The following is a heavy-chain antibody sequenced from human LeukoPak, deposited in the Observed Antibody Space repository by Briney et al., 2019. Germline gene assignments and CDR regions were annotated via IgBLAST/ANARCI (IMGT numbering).Heavy chain of an antibody. J-gene: IGHJ4*02. Sequence: TGGSLRLSCAASGFIFTSYSTNWVRQAPGKGLEWVSYISSSSSTIYYADSVKGRFTIPRDNAKNSLYLQMNSLRAEDTAVYYCARQRAGFTVTTSDYWGQGTLVTVSS. CDR2: ISSSSSTI. D-gene: IGHD4-17*01. CDR3: ARQRAGFTVTTSDY. CDR1: GFIFTSYS. V-gene: IGHV3-48*01.